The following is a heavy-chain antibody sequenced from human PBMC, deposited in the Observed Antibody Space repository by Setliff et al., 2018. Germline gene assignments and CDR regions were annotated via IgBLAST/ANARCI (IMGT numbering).Heavy chain of an antibody. CDR2: VNPKNGGI. J-gene: IGHJ5*02. D-gene: IGHD3-3*01. Sequence: ASVKVSCKASGYSFIDYYIHWVRQAPGQGPEWMGRVNPKNGGILYSQKFEGRVSMTGDTSITTVYMELSTLTSDDTAVYYCVREGLSFGPGCCPNWLDPWGQGTLVTVSS. V-gene: IGHV1-2*06. CDR3: VREGLSFGPGCCPNWLDP. CDR1: GYSFIDYY.